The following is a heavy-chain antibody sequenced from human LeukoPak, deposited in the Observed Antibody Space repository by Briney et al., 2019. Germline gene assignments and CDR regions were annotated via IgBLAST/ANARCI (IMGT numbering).Heavy chain of an antibody. CDR3: AKTRPLDSSSWSHGDY. Sequence: GGSLRLSCAASGFTFSSYAMSWVRQAPGKGLEWVSAISGSGDSTYCGDSVKGRFTISRDNSKNTLYLQMDSLRAEDTAVYYCAKTRPLDSSSWSHGDYWGQGTLVTVSS. V-gene: IGHV3-23*01. D-gene: IGHD6-13*01. J-gene: IGHJ4*02. CDR2: ISGSGDST. CDR1: GFTFSSYA.